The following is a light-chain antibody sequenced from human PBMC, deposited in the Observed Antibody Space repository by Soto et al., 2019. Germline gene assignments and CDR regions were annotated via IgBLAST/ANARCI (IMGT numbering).Light chain of an antibody. CDR1: ALPNQY. J-gene: IGLJ2*01. Sequence: SYELTQPPSVSVFPGQTARITCSGDALPNQYAYWYLQKPGQAPVLVIYQDSERPSGIPERFSGSSSGTTVTLTISGVQAEDEADYYCQSADSSGTYHVVFGGGTKLTVL. CDR3: QSADSSGTYHVV. V-gene: IGLV3-25*03. CDR2: QDS.